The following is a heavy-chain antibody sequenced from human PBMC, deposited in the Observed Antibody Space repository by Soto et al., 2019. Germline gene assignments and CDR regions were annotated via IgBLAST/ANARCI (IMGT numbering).Heavy chain of an antibody. CDR2: ILPMLDIT. V-gene: IGHV1-69*02. Sequence: QVQLVQSGAEVKKPGSSVKVSCKASGGTFSTYTIIWVRQAPGQGLEWMGRILPMLDITNSAQRFQGRVTITADKSTSTAYLELSSSRSEDTAVYYCTLGSWSAETFDIWGRGTMVTVSS. J-gene: IGHJ3*02. CDR3: TLGSWSAETFDI. D-gene: IGHD6-13*01. CDR1: GGTFSTYT.